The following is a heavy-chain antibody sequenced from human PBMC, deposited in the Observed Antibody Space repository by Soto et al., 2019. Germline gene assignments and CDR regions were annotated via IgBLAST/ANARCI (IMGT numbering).Heavy chain of an antibody. V-gene: IGHV4-34*01. D-gene: IGHD2-8*02. CDR1: GGSFSGYD. CDR2: INHSGST. Sequence: SETLSLTCAVYGGSFSGYDWTWIRQPPGTGLEWIGEINHSGSTNYNPSLKSRVTISVDTSKNQFSLKLTSVTAADTVVYYCAREKITGLFDYWGQGTLVTVSS. CDR3: AREKITGLFDY. J-gene: IGHJ4*02.